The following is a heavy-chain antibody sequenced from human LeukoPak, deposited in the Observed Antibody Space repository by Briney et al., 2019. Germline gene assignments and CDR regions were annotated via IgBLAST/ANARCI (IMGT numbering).Heavy chain of an antibody. CDR2: IYHSGST. D-gene: IGHD4-11*01. V-gene: IGHV4-30-2*01. J-gene: IGHJ4*02. Sequence: SQTLSLTCTVSGGSISSGGYYWSWIRQPPGKGLEWIGYIYHSGSTYYNPSLKSRVTISVDGSKNQFSLKLSSVTAADTAVYYCARDPFGHRNYPLGYWAQATLVTVTS. CDR3: ARDPFGHRNYPLGY. CDR1: GGSISSGGYY.